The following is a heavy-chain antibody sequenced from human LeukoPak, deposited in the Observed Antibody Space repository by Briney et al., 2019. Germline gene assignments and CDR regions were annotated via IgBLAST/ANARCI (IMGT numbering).Heavy chain of an antibody. CDR3: AKDRGAVAGVMDV. CDR1: GFTFRSYG. D-gene: IGHD6-19*01. CDR2: ISYDGSNK. V-gene: IGHV3-30*18. Sequence: PGGSLRLSWAASGFTFRSYGIHWVRQAPGKGLEWVAVISYDGSNKNYAVSVRGRFTISRDNSKNTLFLQMNSLRAEDTAVYYCAKDRGAVAGVMDVWGKGTTVTISS. J-gene: IGHJ6*03.